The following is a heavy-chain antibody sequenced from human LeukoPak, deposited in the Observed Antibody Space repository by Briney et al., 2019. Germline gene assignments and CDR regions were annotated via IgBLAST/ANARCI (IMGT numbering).Heavy chain of an antibody. J-gene: IGHJ4*02. CDR2: IKQDGSEK. CDR3: ARDYKHDYDLGY. Sequence: GGPLRLSCAASGFTFSSYWMSWVRQAPGKGLQWVANIKQDGSEKYYVDSVKGRFTISRDDAKNSLYLQMNSLRAEDTAVYYCARDYKHDYDLGYWGQGTLVTVSS. CDR1: GFTFSSYW. D-gene: IGHD3-3*01. V-gene: IGHV3-7*01.